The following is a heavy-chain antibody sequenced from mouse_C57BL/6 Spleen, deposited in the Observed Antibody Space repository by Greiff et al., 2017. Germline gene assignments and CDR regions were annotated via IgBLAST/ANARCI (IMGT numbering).Heavy chain of an antibody. J-gene: IGHJ2*01. CDR3: ARSPTGMYYFDY. CDR1: GYAFTNYL. CDR2: INPGSGGT. Sequence: QVQLQQSGAELVRPGTSVKVSYKASGYAFTNYLIEWVKQRPGQGLEWIGVINPGSGGTNYNEKFKGKATLTADKSSSTAYMQLSSLTSEDSAVYFCARSPTGMYYFDYWGQGTTLTVSS. D-gene: IGHD4-1*02. V-gene: IGHV1-54*01.